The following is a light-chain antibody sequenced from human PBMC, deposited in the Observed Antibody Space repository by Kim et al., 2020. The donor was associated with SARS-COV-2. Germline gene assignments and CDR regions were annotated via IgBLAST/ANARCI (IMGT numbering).Light chain of an antibody. J-gene: IGKJ2*01. CDR3: QQYRSSPPYI. V-gene: IGKV3-20*01. CDR2: CAS. CDR1: QSVSSSY. Sequence: SAWVRAPLSFRDRQSVSSSYLAWDQPNTGQAPRPLLCCASSRPTGIPDRFSGSGSGTDFTLTISILEPEDCAVYYCQQYRSSPPYIFGQGTKLEI.